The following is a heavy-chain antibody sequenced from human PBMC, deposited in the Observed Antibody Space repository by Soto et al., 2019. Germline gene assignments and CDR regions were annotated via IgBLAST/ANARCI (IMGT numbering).Heavy chain of an antibody. CDR1: EITFSGSA. J-gene: IGHJ3*02. V-gene: IGHV3-73*01. D-gene: IGHD3-22*01. CDR3: TRLGYDSSGPTTGDAFDI. CDR2: IRSKANSYAT. Sequence: LXXSCAAFEITFSGSAIHWVRQASVKGLEWVGRIRSKANSYATAYAASVKGRFTISRDDSKNTAYLQMNSLKTEDTAVYYCTRLGYDSSGPTTGDAFDIWGQGTMVTVSS.